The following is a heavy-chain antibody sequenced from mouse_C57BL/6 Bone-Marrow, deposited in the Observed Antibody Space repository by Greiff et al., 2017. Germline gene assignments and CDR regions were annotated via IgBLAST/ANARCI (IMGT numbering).Heavy chain of an antibody. J-gene: IGHJ3*01. CDR2: ISDGGSCT. CDR1: GFTFSSYA. Sequence: EVQLQESGGGLVKPGGSLKLSCAASGFTFSSYAMSWVRQTPEKRLEWVATISDGGSCTYYPDNVKGRFTLSRDKAKNNLYLQMSHLKSEDTARYYCARGPDDGHFHLRGRFAYWGQGTLVTVSA. V-gene: IGHV5-4*01. CDR3: ARGPDDGHFHLRGRFAY. D-gene: IGHD2-3*01.